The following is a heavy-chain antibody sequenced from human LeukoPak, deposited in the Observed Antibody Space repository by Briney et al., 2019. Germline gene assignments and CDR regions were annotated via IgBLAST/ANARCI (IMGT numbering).Heavy chain of an antibody. J-gene: IGHJ4*02. Sequence: GASVKVSCKASGYTFTNYGITWVRQAPGQGLEWMGWISPYKGDRDYAQSPQGRVTMTTDTSTSTAYMEVRSLRSDDTAVYYCATEGGWQPTDYGDNVYWGQGTLVTVSS. CDR2: ISPYKGDR. CDR3: ATEGGWQPTDYGDNVY. D-gene: IGHD4-17*01. CDR1: GYTFTNYG. V-gene: IGHV1-18*01.